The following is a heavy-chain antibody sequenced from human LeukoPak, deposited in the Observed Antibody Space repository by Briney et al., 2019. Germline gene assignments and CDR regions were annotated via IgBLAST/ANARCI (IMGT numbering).Heavy chain of an antibody. J-gene: IGHJ4*02. CDR2: IYHSGST. CDR1: GYSISSGYY. D-gene: IGHD5-18*01. V-gene: IGHV4-38-2*02. CDR3: ASSYGYVGYFDY. Sequence: SETLSLTCTVSGYSISSGYYWGWIRQPPGKGLEWIGSIYHSGSTHYNPSLKSRVTISVDTSKNQFSLKLCSVAAADTAVYYCASSYGYVGYFDYWGQGTLVTVSS.